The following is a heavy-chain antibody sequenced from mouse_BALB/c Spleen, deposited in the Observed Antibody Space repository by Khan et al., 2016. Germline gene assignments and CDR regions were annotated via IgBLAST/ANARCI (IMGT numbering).Heavy chain of an antibody. CDR2: INPSSGYT. J-gene: IGHJ2*01. V-gene: IGHV1-4*01. D-gene: IGHD2-2*01. Sequence: QVRLQQSGAELARPGASVKLSCKASGYTFTSYTMHWVKQRPGQGLEWIGYINPSSGYTNYNQKFKDKATLTADKSSSTAYMQLSSLTSEDSAVYYCARWGYTYYFDYWGQGTTLTVSS. CDR3: ARWGYTYYFDY. CDR1: GYTFTSYT.